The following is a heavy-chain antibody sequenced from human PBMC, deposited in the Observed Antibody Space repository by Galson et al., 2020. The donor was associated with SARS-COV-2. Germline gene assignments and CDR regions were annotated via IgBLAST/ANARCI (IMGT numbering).Heavy chain of an antibody. CDR1: DFTFFTYT. CDR2: IGPGGQTT. J-gene: IGHJ3*02. CDR3: AKARGYYSGIDAFDI. D-gene: IGHD3-22*01. Sequence: GGSLRLSCAASDFTFFTYTMTWVRQAPGKGLEWVSAIGPGGQTTHYEDSVKGRFTISRDNSNNTLYLQMNSLRAEDTAVYYCAKARGYYSGIDAFDIWGQGIMVTVSS. V-gene: IGHV3-23*01.